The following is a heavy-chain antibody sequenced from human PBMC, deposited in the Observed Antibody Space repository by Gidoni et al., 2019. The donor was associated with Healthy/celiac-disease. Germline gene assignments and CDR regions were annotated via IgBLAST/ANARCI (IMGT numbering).Heavy chain of an antibody. CDR2: INWNGGST. Sequence: EVQLVEYGGGVVRPGGSPRVSCAAPGFPFDAYGMSWVRQAPGKGLGWVPGINWNGGSTGYADSVNGRFTISRDNAKNSLYLQMSSLRAEDTALYHCARYGTIAARPEYYYYYMDVWGKGTTVTVSS. D-gene: IGHD6-6*01. CDR1: GFPFDAYG. J-gene: IGHJ6*03. V-gene: IGHV3-20*01. CDR3: ARYGTIAARPEYYYYYMDV.